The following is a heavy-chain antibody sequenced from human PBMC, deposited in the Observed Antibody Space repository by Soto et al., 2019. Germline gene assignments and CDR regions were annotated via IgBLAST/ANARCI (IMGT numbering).Heavy chain of an antibody. J-gene: IGHJ5*02. CDR3: AREERFPRYWFDP. D-gene: IGHD3-10*01. Sequence: PSETLSLTCGVYGGSFRNYYWIWVRQPPGKGLEWIGEVNHSGEATYNPSLQSRVSIYLDTSNNHFSLKMTSVTAADTAIYFCAREERFPRYWFDPWGPGSLVTVSS. CDR2: VNHSGEA. V-gene: IGHV4-34*01. CDR1: GGSFRNYY.